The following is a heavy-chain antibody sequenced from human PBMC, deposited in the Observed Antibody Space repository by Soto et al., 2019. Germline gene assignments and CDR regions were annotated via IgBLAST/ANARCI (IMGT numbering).Heavy chain of an antibody. J-gene: IGHJ4*02. V-gene: IGHV3-48*01. CDR1: GFTFSSYS. CDR3: ARRDYSNWSPGYYYFDY. CDR2: ISSSSSTI. D-gene: IGHD4-4*01. Sequence: PGGSLRLSCAASGFTFSSYSMNWVRQAPGKGLEWVSYISSSSSTIYYADSVKGRFTISRDNAKNSLYLQMNSLRAEDTAVYYCARRDYSNWSPGYYYFDYWGQGTLVTVSS.